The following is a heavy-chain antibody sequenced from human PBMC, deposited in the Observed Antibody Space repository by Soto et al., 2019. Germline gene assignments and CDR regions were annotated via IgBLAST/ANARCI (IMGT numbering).Heavy chain of an antibody. CDR2: IGTAGDT. CDR3: ARGYSGYDWRAFDI. Sequence: GGSLRLSCAASGFTFSSYDMHWVRQATGKGLEWVSAIGTAGDTYYPGSVKGRFTISRENAKNSLYLQMNSLRAGDTAVYYCARGYSGYDWRAFDIWGQGTMVTVSS. CDR1: GFTFSSYD. J-gene: IGHJ3*02. D-gene: IGHD5-12*01. V-gene: IGHV3-13*01.